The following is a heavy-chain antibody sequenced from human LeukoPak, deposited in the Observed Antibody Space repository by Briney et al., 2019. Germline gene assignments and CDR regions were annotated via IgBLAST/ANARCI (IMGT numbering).Heavy chain of an antibody. Sequence: SETLSLTCTVSGGSISSSSYYWGWIRQPPGKGLEWIGSIYYSGSTYYNPSLKSRVTISVDTSKNQFSLKLSSVTAADTAVYYCARHRHDYYGSVEWFDPWGQGTLVTVSS. J-gene: IGHJ5*02. V-gene: IGHV4-39*01. CDR2: IYYSGST. D-gene: IGHD3-10*01. CDR3: ARHRHDYYGSVEWFDP. CDR1: GGSISSSSYY.